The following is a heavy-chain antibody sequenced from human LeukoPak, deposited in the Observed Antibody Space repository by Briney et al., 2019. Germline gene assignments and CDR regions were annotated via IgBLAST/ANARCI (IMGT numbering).Heavy chain of an antibody. Sequence: NASETLSLTCTVSGDSISSSNSYWGWIRQPPGKGLEWIGSIYYSGSTYYNPSLKSRVSISVVTSKNQFSLKLNSVTAADTAVYYCARDPYSSSDPFDYWGQGTLVTVSS. V-gene: IGHV4-39*07. J-gene: IGHJ4*02. CDR1: GDSISSSNSY. D-gene: IGHD6-6*01. CDR2: IYYSGST. CDR3: ARDPYSSSDPFDY.